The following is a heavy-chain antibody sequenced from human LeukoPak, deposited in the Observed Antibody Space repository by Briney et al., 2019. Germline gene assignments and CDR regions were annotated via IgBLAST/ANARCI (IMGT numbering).Heavy chain of an antibody. V-gene: IGHV3-48*04. J-gene: IGHJ6*04. D-gene: IGHD3-10*02. CDR2: ISSSGSTI. Sequence: GGSLRLSCAASGFTFSSYSMNWVRQAPGKGLDWVSYISSSGSTIYYADSVKGRFTISRDNAKNSLYLQMNSLRAEDTAVYYCAELGITMIGGVWGKGTTVTISS. CDR3: AELGITMIGGV. CDR1: GFTFSSYS.